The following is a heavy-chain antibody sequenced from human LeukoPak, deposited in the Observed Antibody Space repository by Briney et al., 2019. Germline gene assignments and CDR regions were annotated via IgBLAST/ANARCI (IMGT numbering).Heavy chain of an antibody. CDR3: AELGITMIGGV. V-gene: IGHV3-48*03. D-gene: IGHD3-10*02. CDR2: ISSSGSTI. J-gene: IGHJ6*04. Sequence: GTSLRLSCAASGFTFSSYEMNWVRQAPGKGLEWVSYISSSGSTIYYADSVKGRFTISRDNAKNSLYLQMNSLRAEDTAVYYCAELGITMIGGVWGKGTTVTISS. CDR1: GFTFSSYE.